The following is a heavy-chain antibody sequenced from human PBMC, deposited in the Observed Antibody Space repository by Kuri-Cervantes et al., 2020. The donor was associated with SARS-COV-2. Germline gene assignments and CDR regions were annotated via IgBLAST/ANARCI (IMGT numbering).Heavy chain of an antibody. J-gene: IGHJ3*02. CDR1: GFTFSSYG. V-gene: IGHV3-33*01. D-gene: IGHD2-2*01. Sequence: GGSLRLSCAASGFTFSSYGMHWVRQAPGKGLEWVAVIWYDGSNKHYADSVKGRFTISRDNSKNTLYLQMNSLRAEDTAVYYCARSGKGYCSSTSCSMDDAFDIWGQGTMVTVSS. CDR3: ARSGKGYCSSTSCSMDDAFDI. CDR2: IWYDGSNK.